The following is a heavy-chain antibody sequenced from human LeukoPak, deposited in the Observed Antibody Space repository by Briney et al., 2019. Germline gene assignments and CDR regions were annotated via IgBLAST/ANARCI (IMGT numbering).Heavy chain of an antibody. V-gene: IGHV3-66*01. CDR3: ARAFRRRSPDYYYGMDV. J-gene: IGHJ6*02. CDR2: IYSGGST. CDR1: GFTVSSNY. Sequence: GGSLRLSCAASGFTVSSNYMSWVRQAPGKGLEWVSVIYSGGSTYYADSVKGRFTISRDNSKNTLYLQMNSLRAEDTAVYYCARAFRRRSPDYYYGMDVWGQGTTVTVSS. D-gene: IGHD2/OR15-2a*01.